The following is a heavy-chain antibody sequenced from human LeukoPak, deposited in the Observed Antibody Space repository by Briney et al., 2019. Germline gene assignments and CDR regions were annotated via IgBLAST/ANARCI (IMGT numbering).Heavy chain of an antibody. V-gene: IGHV4-4*02. CDR1: GGSFSSSNW. J-gene: IGHJ4*02. D-gene: IGHD6-19*01. CDR2: IYTSGST. CDR3: ARVLMAVAGTRFDY. Sequence: SGTLSLTCAVSGGSFSSSNWWSWVRQPPGKGLEWIGRIYTSGSTNYNPSLKSRVTMSVDTSKNQFSLKLSSVTAADTAVYYCARVLMAVAGTRFDYWGQGTLVTVSS.